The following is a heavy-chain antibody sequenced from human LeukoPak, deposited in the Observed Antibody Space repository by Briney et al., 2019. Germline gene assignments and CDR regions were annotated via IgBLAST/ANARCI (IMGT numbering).Heavy chain of an antibody. D-gene: IGHD2-2*01. Sequence: ASVKVSCKASGYTFTGYYMHWVRQAPGQGLEWMGWINPNSGGTNYAQKFQGRVTMTRDRSISTAYMELSRLRSDDTAVYYCARDQGYCSSTSCFNYYYGMDVWGQGTTVTVSS. V-gene: IGHV1-2*02. CDR2: INPNSGGT. J-gene: IGHJ6*02. CDR1: GYTFTGYY. CDR3: ARDQGYCSSTSCFNYYYGMDV.